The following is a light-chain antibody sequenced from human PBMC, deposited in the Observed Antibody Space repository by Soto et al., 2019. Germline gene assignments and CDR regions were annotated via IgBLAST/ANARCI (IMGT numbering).Light chain of an antibody. CDR3: QQRSNWWT. Sequence: ENVLTQSPGTLSLSPGERATLSCRASQSVSSSYLAWYQQKPGQAPRLLIYDASNRATGIPARFSGSGSGTDFTLTISSQEPEDFAVYYCQQRSNWWTFGQGTKVDIK. V-gene: IGKV3D-20*02. J-gene: IGKJ1*01. CDR1: QSVSSSY. CDR2: DAS.